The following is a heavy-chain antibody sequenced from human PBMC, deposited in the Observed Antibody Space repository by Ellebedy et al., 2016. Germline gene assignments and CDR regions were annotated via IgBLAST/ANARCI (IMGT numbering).Heavy chain of an antibody. J-gene: IGHJ5*02. CDR1: GGAFSGYF. D-gene: IGHD2-21*02. CDR2: INDSGST. V-gene: IGHV4-34*01. Sequence: GSLRLSCAVYGGAFSGYFWSWIRQSPGKGLEWIGEINDSGSTNYNPSLKSRVTMSVDTLKNQISLKLTSVTAADTAVYFCARRVVGTTDIGSDSWFDPWGQGTLVIVS. CDR3: ARRVVGTTDIGSDSWFDP.